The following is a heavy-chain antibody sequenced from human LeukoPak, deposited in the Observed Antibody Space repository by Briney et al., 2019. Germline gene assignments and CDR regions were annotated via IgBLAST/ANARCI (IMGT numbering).Heavy chain of an antibody. Sequence: SETLSLTCTVSGGSISSYYWSWIRQPAGKGLEWIGRIYTSGSTNYNPSLKSRATISLDTSKKQFSLKLSSVTTADTALYYCARENYSLDYWGQGTLVTVSS. D-gene: IGHD2-15*01. CDR3: ARENYSLDY. CDR2: IYTSGST. J-gene: IGHJ4*02. V-gene: IGHV4-4*07. CDR1: GGSISSYY.